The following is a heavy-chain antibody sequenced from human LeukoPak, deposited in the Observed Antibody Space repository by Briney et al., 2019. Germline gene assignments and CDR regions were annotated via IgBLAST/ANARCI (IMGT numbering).Heavy chain of an antibody. V-gene: IGHV1-18*01. CDR3: ARDQWEQGY. CDR2: ISGYNGNT. D-gene: IGHD1-26*01. J-gene: IGHJ4*02. Sequence: GASVKVSCKASGYTFTSYGITWVRQAPGQGLEWMGWISGYNGNTNYAQKFQGRVTMTTDTSTSTVYMELRSLRSDDTAVYYCARDQWEQGYWGQGTLVTVSS. CDR1: GYTFTSYG.